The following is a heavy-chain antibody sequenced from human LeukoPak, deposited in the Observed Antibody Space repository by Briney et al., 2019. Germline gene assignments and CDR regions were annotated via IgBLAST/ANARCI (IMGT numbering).Heavy chain of an antibody. J-gene: IGHJ4*02. CDR2: IYYSGST. CDR3: ARHYYDSSGYYYEDY. Sequence: SETLSLTCTVSGGPISSYYWSWIRQPPGKGLEWIGYIYYSGSTNYNPSLKSRVTISVDTSKNQFSLKLSPVTAADTAVYYCARHYYDSSGYYYEDYWGQGTLVTVSS. CDR1: GGPISSYY. D-gene: IGHD3-22*01. V-gene: IGHV4-59*08.